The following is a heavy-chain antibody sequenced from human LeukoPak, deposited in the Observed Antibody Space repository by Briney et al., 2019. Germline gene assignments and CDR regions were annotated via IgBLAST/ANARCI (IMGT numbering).Heavy chain of an antibody. Sequence: GESLKISCKGSGYSFTSYWIGWVRQMPGKGLEWMGIIYPGGSDTRYSPSFQGQVTISADKSISTAYLQWSSLKASDTAMYYCARGTMVRGVIYRFDPWGQGTLVTVSS. J-gene: IGHJ5*02. CDR2: IYPGGSDT. V-gene: IGHV5-51*01. CDR3: ARGTMVRGVIYRFDP. CDR1: GYSFTSYW. D-gene: IGHD3-10*01.